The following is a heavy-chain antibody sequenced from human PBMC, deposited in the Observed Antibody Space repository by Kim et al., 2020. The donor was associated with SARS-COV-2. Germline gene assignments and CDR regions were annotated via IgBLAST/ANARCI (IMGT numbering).Heavy chain of an antibody. CDR2: INPSGGST. V-gene: IGHV1-46*01. D-gene: IGHD5-18*01. J-gene: IGHJ4*02. CDR3: ARDQIPDTAMVTWVRGGGNDY. CDR1: GYTFTSYY. Sequence: ASVKVSCKASGYTFTSYYMHWVRQAPGQGLEWMGIINPSGGSTSYAQKFQGRVTMTRDTSTSTVYMELSSLRSEDTAVYYCARDQIPDTAMVTWVRGGGNDYWGQGTLVTVSS.